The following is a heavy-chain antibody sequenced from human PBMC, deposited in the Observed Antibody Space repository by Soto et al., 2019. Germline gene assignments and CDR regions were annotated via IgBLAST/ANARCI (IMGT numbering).Heavy chain of an antibody. CDR1: GFTFSSYS. Sequence: EVQLVESGGGLVKPGGSLRLSCAASGFTFSSYSMNWVRQAPGKGLEWVSSISSSSSYIYYADSVKGRFTISRDNAKNSLYLEMNSLRAEDTAVYYCASNYYDSSGYPYGYYGMDVWGQGTTVAVSS. CDR2: ISSSSSYI. V-gene: IGHV3-21*01. CDR3: ASNYYDSSGYPYGYYGMDV. J-gene: IGHJ6*02. D-gene: IGHD3-22*01.